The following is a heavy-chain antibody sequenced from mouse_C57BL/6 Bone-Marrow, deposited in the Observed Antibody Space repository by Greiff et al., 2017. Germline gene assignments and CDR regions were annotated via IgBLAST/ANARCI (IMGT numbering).Heavy chain of an antibody. CDR3: AVTGPDY. D-gene: IGHD4-1*01. J-gene: IGHJ2*01. CDR1: GYTFTSYW. Sequence: QVQLQQPGAELVKPGASVKMSCKASGYTFTSYWITWVKQRPGQGLEWIGDIYPGSGSTNYNEKFKSKATLTVDTPSSTAYMQLSSLTSEDSAVYYCAVTGPDYWGQGTTLTVSS. CDR2: IYPGSGST. V-gene: IGHV1-55*01.